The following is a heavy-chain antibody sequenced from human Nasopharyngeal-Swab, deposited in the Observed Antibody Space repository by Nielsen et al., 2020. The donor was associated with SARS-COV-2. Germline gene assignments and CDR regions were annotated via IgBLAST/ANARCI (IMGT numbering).Heavy chain of an antibody. CDR1: GFTFSSYS. J-gene: IGHJ6*02. D-gene: IGHD4-17*01. V-gene: IGHV3-48*02. Sequence: GESLKISCAASGFTFSSYSMNWVRQAPAKGLEWLSSISSSGSTIYYADSVKGRFTISRDNAKNSLYLQMNSLRDEDTAVYYCARDGMTTVNGYYYAMDVWGQGTTVSVSS. CDR2: ISSSGSTI. CDR3: ARDGMTTVNGYYYAMDV.